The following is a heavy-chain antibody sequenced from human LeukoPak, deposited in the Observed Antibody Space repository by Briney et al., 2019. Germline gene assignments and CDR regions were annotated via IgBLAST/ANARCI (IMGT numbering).Heavy chain of an antibody. J-gene: IGHJ3*02. Sequence: GGSLSLSCAASGFTFSSYCMSWVRQPPGKGLEWVSAINGSGGSTYYPDSVKGRFTISRDNSKNTLYLQMNSLRAEETAVYYCAKDQKVAEKTYYDILTGYQPDAFDIWGQGTMVTVSS. D-gene: IGHD3-9*01. CDR1: GFTFSSYC. CDR2: INGSGGST. CDR3: AKDQKVAEKTYYDILTGYQPDAFDI. V-gene: IGHV3-23*01.